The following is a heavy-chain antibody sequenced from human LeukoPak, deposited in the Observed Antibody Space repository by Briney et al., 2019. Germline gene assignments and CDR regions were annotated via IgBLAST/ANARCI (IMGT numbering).Heavy chain of an antibody. CDR2: GSYSGST. CDR3: ARAYGSYSFDY. Sequence: SETLSLTCTVSGASISSYYWSWIRQPPGKGLEWIGYGSYSGSTDYNPSLKSRVTISVDTSKNQFSLKLSSVTAADTAVYYCARAYGSYSFDYWGQGTLVTVSS. CDR1: GASISSYY. D-gene: IGHD1-26*01. V-gene: IGHV4-59*01. J-gene: IGHJ4*02.